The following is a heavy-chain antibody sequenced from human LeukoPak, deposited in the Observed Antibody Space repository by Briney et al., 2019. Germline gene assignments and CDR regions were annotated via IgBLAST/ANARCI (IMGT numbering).Heavy chain of an antibody. CDR3: ARGFNWFDP. CDR1: GGSISSGSYY. J-gene: IGHJ5*02. V-gene: IGHV4-61*01. CDR2: IYYSGST. Sequence: PSQTLSLTCTVSGGSISSGSYYWSWIRQPPGKGLECIGYIYYSGSTNYNPSLKSRVTISADTSKNQLSLKLSSVTAADTAVYYCARGFNWFDPWGQGTLVTVSS.